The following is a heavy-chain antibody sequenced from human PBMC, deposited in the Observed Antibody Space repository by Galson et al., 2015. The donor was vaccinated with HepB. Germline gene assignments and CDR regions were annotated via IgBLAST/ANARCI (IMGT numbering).Heavy chain of an antibody. CDR1: GFTFSSYA. Sequence: SLRLSCAASGFTFSSYAMHWVRQAPGKGLEWVAVISYDGSNKYYADSVKGRFTISRDNSKNTLYLQMNSLRAEDTAVYYCARGGGSSWYGTIWYFDLWGRGTLVTVSS. CDR2: ISYDGSNK. J-gene: IGHJ2*01. V-gene: IGHV3-30-3*01. D-gene: IGHD6-13*01. CDR3: ARGGGSSWYGTIWYFDL.